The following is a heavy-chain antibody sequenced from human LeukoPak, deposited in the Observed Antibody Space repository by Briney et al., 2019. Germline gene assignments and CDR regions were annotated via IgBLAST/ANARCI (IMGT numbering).Heavy chain of an antibody. J-gene: IGHJ2*01. Sequence: SETLSLACTVSGGSVSNYYWSWIRQSPGKGLEWIAYIYYSGRTNYNPSLKSRVTISVDTAENQFSLKLSSVTAADTALYFCARQASWLPYFDLWGRGTLVSVSS. D-gene: IGHD5-12*01. V-gene: IGHV4-59*08. CDR3: ARQASWLPYFDL. CDR2: IYYSGRT. CDR1: GGSVSNYY.